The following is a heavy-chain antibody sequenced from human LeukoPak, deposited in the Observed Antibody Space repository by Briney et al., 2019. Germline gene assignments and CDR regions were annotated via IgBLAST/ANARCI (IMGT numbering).Heavy chain of an antibody. V-gene: IGHV1-18*01. D-gene: IGHD4-23*01. Sequence: ASVKVSCKASGYTFTSSGVSWVRQAPGQGLEWMGWISAYNGDINYAQKFQGRVTMTTDTSTSTAYMELRSLRSDDTAIYYCARVGRDYGGNRFSDYWGQGTLITVSS. CDR1: GYTFTSSG. CDR2: ISAYNGDI. J-gene: IGHJ4*02. CDR3: ARVGRDYGGNRFSDY.